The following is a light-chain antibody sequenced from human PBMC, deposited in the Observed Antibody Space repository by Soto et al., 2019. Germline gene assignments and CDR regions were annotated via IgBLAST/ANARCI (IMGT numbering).Light chain of an antibody. CDR1: QSVSSSY. V-gene: IGKV3-20*01. Sequence: EIVLTQSPGTLSLSPGERATLSCRASQSVSSSYLAWYQQKPGQAPRLLIYGASSRATGIPDRFSGSGSGTDFTLTIRRLEPEDFAVSYCPQYGSSPPVTFGQGTRLEIK. CDR2: GAS. J-gene: IGKJ5*01. CDR3: PQYGSSPPVT.